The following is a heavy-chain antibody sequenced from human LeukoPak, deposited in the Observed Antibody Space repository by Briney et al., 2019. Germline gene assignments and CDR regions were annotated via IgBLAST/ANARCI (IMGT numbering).Heavy chain of an antibody. D-gene: IGHD3-9*01. Sequence: GGSLRLSCAASGFTVSSNYMSWVRQAPGKGLEWVSVIYSGGSTYYADSVKGRFTISRDNAKNSLYLQMNSLRAEDTAVYYCARSSGNFDWLLGIDYWGQGTLVTVSS. V-gene: IGHV3-53*01. CDR3: ARSSGNFDWLLGIDY. CDR2: IYSGGST. J-gene: IGHJ4*02. CDR1: GFTVSSNY.